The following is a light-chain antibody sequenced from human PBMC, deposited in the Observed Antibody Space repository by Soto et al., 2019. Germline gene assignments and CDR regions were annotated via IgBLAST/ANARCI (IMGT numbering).Light chain of an antibody. J-gene: IGKJ2*01. Sequence: EIVLTQSPGTLSLSPGEGATLSCRASQSVTSSSLTWYQQRPGQPPRLLIYGASNRATGIPDRFSGSGSGTDFTLTISRLEAEDFAVYYCQHYGSSPPYTFGQGTKLEIK. CDR3: QHYGSSPPYT. V-gene: IGKV3-20*01. CDR1: QSVTSSS. CDR2: GAS.